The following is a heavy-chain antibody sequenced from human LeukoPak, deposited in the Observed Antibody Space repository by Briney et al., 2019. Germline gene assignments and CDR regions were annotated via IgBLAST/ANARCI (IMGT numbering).Heavy chain of an antibody. Sequence: SETLSLTCAVYGVSFSGYYWSWIRQSPGKGLEWIGEIDHSGTTNYNPSLKSRVTLSVDTSRNRISLTVTSATAADTAVYYCARLSRMTNLGPWGQGTLVTVSS. CDR3: ARLSRMTNLGP. CDR1: GVSFSGYY. CDR2: IDHSGTT. J-gene: IGHJ5*02. D-gene: IGHD4-11*01. V-gene: IGHV4-34*01.